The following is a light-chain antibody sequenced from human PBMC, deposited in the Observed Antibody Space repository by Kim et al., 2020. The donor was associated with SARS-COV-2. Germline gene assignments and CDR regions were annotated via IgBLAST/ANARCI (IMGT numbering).Light chain of an antibody. CDR3: QHYESLHPYT. J-gene: IGKJ2*01. Sequence: DIQMTQSPSSLSASVGDRVTITCQASQDISNHLNWYQRKPGQAPKVLIYDASNLDTGVPSRFSGSGSGTHFTITISSLQPEDAATYYCQHYESLHPYTFGQGTNLEI. CDR2: DAS. V-gene: IGKV1-33*01. CDR1: QDISNH.